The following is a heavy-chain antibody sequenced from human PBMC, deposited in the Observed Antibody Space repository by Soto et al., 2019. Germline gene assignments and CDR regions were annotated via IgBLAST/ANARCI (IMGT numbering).Heavy chain of an antibody. V-gene: IGHV1-2*02. J-gene: IGHJ3*01. Sequence: QVQLVQSGAEVRKPGASVKVSCKASGYTFTGQYLHWARQAPGEGLQWMGWINPSSGGTRYSQYFQGRVTMTRDTSISIAYMEMSSLTSDDTAIYYCARDLSMSSFGGSFDLWGQGTMVTVSS. CDR3: ARDLSMSSFGGSFDL. CDR2: INPSSGGT. D-gene: IGHD3-16*01. CDR1: GYTFTGQY.